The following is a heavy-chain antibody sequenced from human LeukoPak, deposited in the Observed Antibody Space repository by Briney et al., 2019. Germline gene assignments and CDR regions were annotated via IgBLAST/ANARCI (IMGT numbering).Heavy chain of an antibody. D-gene: IGHD2-15*01. CDR2: LYYSGST. Sequence: PSETLSLTCTVSGGSISSSSYWGWIRQPPGKELEWIGSLYYSGSTYCKPSLKSRVTISVDTSKTQFSLKLSSVTAADTAVYYCARDGGGRNEAFDIWGQGTMVTVSS. CDR1: GGSISSSSY. V-gene: IGHV4-39*07. CDR3: ARDGGGRNEAFDI. J-gene: IGHJ3*02.